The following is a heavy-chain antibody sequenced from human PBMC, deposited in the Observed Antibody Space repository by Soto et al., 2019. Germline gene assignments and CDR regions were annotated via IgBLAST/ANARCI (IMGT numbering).Heavy chain of an antibody. CDR2: IYPGDADT. CDR3: ARAHSNGWYQQVDY. CDR1: GYTFRNYW. J-gene: IGHJ4*02. D-gene: IGHD6-19*01. Sequence: GESLKISCKASGYTFRNYWIAWVRQMPGKGLEWMGIIYPGDADTRYSPSFQGQVTISADKSVSTAYLQWNSLKASDTAMYYCARAHSNGWYQQVDYWGQGTQVTVSS. V-gene: IGHV5-51*01.